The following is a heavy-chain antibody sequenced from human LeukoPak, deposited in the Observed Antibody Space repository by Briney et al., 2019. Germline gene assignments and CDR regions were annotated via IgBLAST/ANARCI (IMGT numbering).Heavy chain of an antibody. D-gene: IGHD6-13*01. CDR3: AKTPGIAAAGTYCFDY. CDR1: GFTFSSYA. CDR2: ISGSGGST. Sequence: GGTLRLSCAASGFTFSSYAMSWVRQAPGKGLEWVSAISGSGGSTYYADSVKGRFTISRDNSTNTLYLQMNSLRAEYTAVYYCAKTPGIAAAGTYCFDYWGQGTLVTVSS. V-gene: IGHV3-23*01. J-gene: IGHJ4*02.